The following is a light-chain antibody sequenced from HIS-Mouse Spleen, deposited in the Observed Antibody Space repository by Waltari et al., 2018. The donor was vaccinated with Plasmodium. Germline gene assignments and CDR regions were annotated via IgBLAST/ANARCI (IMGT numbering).Light chain of an antibody. V-gene: IGLV3-1*01. CDR2: QDS. Sequence: SYELTQPPSVSVSPGQTASITCSGDKVGDKYACWYQHKPGQSPVLVIYQDSKRPSGIPERFFGSNSGNTATLTISGTQAMDESDYYCQAWDSSTAVFGGGTKLTVL. J-gene: IGLJ3*02. CDR3: QAWDSSTAV. CDR1: KVGDKY.